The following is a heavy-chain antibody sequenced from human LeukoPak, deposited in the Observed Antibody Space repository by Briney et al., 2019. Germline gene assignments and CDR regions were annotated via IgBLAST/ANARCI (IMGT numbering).Heavy chain of an antibody. Sequence: SETLSLTCTVSGGSVSDYYWSWIRQSPGKGLEWIGYIYYTGSSSYNPSLRCRVTISADTSKNQFSLKLSSVTAADTAVYYCASRKLGNDYWGQGTLVTVSS. J-gene: IGHJ4*01. CDR2: IYYTGSS. CDR3: ASRKLGNDY. D-gene: IGHD7-27*01. CDR1: GGSVSDYY. V-gene: IGHV4-59*02.